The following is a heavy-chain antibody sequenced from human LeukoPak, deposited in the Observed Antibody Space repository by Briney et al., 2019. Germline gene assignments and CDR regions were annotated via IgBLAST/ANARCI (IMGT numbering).Heavy chain of an antibody. CDR1: GYTFTSYG. J-gene: IGHJ5*02. D-gene: IGHD2-2*01. V-gene: IGHV1-18*01. CDR2: ISAYNGNT. Sequence: ASVKVSCKASGYTFTSYGISWVRQAPGQGLEWMGWISAYNGNTNYAQKLQGRVTMTTDTSTSTAYMELRSLRSDDTAVYYCARDPTRNIVVVPAATRSLHWFDPWGQGTLVTVSS. CDR3: ARDPTRNIVVVPAATRSLHWFDP.